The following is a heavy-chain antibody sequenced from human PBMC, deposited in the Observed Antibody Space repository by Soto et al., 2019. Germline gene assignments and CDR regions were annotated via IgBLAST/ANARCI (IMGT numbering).Heavy chain of an antibody. V-gene: IGHV4-30-4*01. D-gene: IGHD4-17*01. CDR1: GGSISSGDYY. CDR2: IYYSGTT. J-gene: IGHJ4*02. Sequence: QVQLQESGPGLVKPSQTLSLTCTVSGGSISSGDYYWSWIRQPPGKGLQWIGYIYYSGTTYYNPSLKSRATISVDTSKNQFSLRMTSVTDADTAVYYCARILPTVMGYFDYWGQGTLVTVSS. CDR3: ARILPTVMGYFDY.